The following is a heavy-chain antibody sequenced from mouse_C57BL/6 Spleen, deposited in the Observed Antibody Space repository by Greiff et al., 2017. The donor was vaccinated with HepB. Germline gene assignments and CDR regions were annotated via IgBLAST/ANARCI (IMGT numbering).Heavy chain of an antibody. J-gene: IGHJ3*01. CDR1: GYTFTDYY. CDR3: ALNWDWFAY. CDR2: INPYNGGT. D-gene: IGHD4-1*01. Sequence: VQLKQSGPVLVKPGASVKMSCKASGYTFTDYYMNWVKQSHGKSLEWIGVINPYNGGTSYNQKFKGKATLTVDKSSSTAYMELNSLTSEDSAVYYCALNWDWFAYWGQGTLVTVSA. V-gene: IGHV1-19*01.